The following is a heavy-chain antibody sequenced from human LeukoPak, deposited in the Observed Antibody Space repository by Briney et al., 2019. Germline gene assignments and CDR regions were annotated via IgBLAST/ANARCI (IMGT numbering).Heavy chain of an antibody. D-gene: IGHD4-17*01. CDR3: ARGRDVDGDYGVREPQFDY. CDR1: GGTFSSYA. J-gene: IGHJ4*02. CDR2: IIPILGIA. Sequence: SVKVSCKASGGTFSSYAISWVRQAPGQGLEWMGRIIPILGIANYAQKFQGRVTITADKSTSTAYMELSSLRSEDTAVYYCARGRDVDGDYGVREPQFDYWGQGTLVTVSS. V-gene: IGHV1-69*04.